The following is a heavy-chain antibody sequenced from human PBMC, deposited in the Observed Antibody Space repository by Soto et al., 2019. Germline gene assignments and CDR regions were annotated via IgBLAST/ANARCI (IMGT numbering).Heavy chain of an antibody. CDR1: GFTFSDYY. Sequence: GGSLRLSCAGSGFTFSDYYIIWIRQAPGKGLEWISYSSNSGTFSRYADSVKGRFSISRDNTKNLLYLQMHSLKTEDTAVYYCTPDLIDDYAYFDYWGQGTLVTVSS. CDR3: TPDLIDDYAYFDY. J-gene: IGHJ4*02. V-gene: IGHV3-11*03. CDR2: SSNSGTFS. D-gene: IGHD4-17*01.